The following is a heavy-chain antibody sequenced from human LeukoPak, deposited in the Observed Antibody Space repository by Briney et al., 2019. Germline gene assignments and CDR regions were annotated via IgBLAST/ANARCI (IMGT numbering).Heavy chain of an antibody. Sequence: GGSLRLSCAASGFTFTNYAMSWVRQAPGKGLEWVSIVGGGGDNTFYADSVKGRSIISRDNSKNTLYLQMNSLRVEDTAVCYCAKDTGVVVALDSWGQGTQVSVSS. CDR1: GFTFTNYA. CDR2: VGGGGDNT. CDR3: AKDTGVVVALDS. D-gene: IGHD2-15*01. J-gene: IGHJ4*02. V-gene: IGHV3-23*01.